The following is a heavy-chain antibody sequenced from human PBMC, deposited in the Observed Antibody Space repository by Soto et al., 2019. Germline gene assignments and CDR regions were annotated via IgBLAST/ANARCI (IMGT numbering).Heavy chain of an antibody. J-gene: IGHJ4*02. V-gene: IGHV1-69*02. CDR3: ASSYGSGYRAFDY. Sequence: QVQLVQSGAEVKKPGSSVRVSCKASGDTFTFYSINWVRQAPGLGLEWMGRINPILSMSNYAQRFQGRVTMTADKSTSKAYMELRSLRSEDTAMYYCASSYGSGYRAFDYWGQGALVTVSS. CDR1: GDTFTFYS. D-gene: IGHD3-10*01. CDR2: INPILSMS.